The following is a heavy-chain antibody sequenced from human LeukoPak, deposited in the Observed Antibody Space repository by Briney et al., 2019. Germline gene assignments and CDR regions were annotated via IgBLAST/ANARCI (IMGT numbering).Heavy chain of an antibody. CDR2: IKRDGSEK. Sequence: GGSLRLSCAASGFTLSTYWMSWVRQAPGKGLEWLANIKRDGSEKYYVDSVKGRFTISRDNAKSSLYLQMNSLRAEDTAVYYCARGRGDSGYDYTSFDYWGQGTLVTVSS. J-gene: IGHJ4*02. CDR3: ARGRGDSGYDYTSFDY. D-gene: IGHD5-12*01. CDR1: GFTLSTYW. V-gene: IGHV3-7*01.